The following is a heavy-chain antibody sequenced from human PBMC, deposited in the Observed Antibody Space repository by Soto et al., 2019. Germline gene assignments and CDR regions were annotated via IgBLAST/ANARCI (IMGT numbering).Heavy chain of an antibody. Sequence: QVQLVQSGAEVKKPGSSVQVSCQASGGTFGSYAIGWVRQAPGQGLEWMGGIIPIFGTANYAQKFQGRVTITADESTSTAYMELSSLRSEDRAVYYCARHPGGRGYYDAMDVWGQGTTVTVSS. CDR2: IIPIFGTA. CDR1: GGTFGSYA. J-gene: IGHJ6*02. D-gene: IGHD2-15*01. V-gene: IGHV1-69*12. CDR3: ARHPGGRGYYDAMDV.